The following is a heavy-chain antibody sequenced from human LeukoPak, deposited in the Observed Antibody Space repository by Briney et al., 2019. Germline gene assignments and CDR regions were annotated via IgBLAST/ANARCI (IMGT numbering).Heavy chain of an antibody. D-gene: IGHD3-22*01. J-gene: IGHJ4*02. Sequence: PGGSLKLSCAASGFTFSGSAMHWVRQASGKGLEWVGRIRGKASSYSTAYAASVKGRFTISRDDSKNTAYLQMNSLKTEDTAVYFCRGAYYDGSVPEYYFDYWGQGTLVTVSS. CDR3: RGAYYDGSVPEYYFDY. CDR2: IRGKASSYST. V-gene: IGHV3-73*01. CDR1: GFTFSGSA.